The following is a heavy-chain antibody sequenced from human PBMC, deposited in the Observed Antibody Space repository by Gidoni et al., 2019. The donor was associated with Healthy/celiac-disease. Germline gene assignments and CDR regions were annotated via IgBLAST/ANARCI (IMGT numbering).Heavy chain of an antibody. V-gene: IGHV3-33*08. D-gene: IGHD3-10*01. CDR2: IWYDGSNK. Sequence: QVQLVESGGGVVQPGRSVRLSWAASGSTFSSYGIHWVRPAPGKGLEGGAVIWYDGSNKYYADSVKGRFTISRDNSKNTLYLQMNSLRAEDTSVYYCAREFGDYAFDIWGQGTMVTVSS. CDR3: AREFGDYAFDI. J-gene: IGHJ3*02. CDR1: GSTFSSYG.